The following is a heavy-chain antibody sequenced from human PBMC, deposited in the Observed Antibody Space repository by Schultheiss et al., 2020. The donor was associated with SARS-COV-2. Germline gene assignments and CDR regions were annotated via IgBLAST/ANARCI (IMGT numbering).Heavy chain of an antibody. Sequence: GGSLRLSCAASGFTFDDYAMHWVRQAPGKGLEWVSAISGSGGSTYYADSVKGRFTISRDNSKNTLYLQMNSLRAEDTAVYYCARDHDDFWSGYSDYWGQGTLVTVSS. V-gene: IGHV3-23*01. D-gene: IGHD3-3*01. CDR2: ISGSGGST. CDR1: GFTFDDYA. CDR3: ARDHDDFWSGYSDY. J-gene: IGHJ4*02.